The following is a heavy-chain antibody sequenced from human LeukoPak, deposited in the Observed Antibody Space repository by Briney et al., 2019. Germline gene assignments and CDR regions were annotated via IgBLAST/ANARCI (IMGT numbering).Heavy chain of an antibody. CDR2: INHSGST. J-gene: IGHJ4*02. Sequence: SETLSLTCAVYAFTFSGYYWSWIRQPPGNGREWIGEINHSGSTNYNPSLKSRVTISVDTSKNQFSLKLSAVTATDTAVYYWAREHNASVFDSRGAGTLVTVSS. V-gene: IGHV4-34*01. CDR3: AREHNASVFDS. D-gene: IGHD1-1*01. CDR1: AFTFSGYY.